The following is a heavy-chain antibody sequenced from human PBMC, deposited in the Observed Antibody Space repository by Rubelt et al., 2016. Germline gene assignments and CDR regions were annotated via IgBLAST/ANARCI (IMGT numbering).Heavy chain of an antibody. Sequence: QVQLQESGPGLVKPSETLSLTCTVSGGSISSYYWSWIRQPPGKGLEWIGYIYYSGSTNYNPSLKSRFTISVDTSKNQFSLKLSSVTAADTAVYYCARDGIVVVIGPDAFDIWGQGTMVTVSS. CDR1: GGSISSYY. CDR3: ARDGIVVVIGPDAFDI. CDR2: IYYSGST. D-gene: IGHD2-21*01. J-gene: IGHJ3*02. V-gene: IGHV4-59*01.